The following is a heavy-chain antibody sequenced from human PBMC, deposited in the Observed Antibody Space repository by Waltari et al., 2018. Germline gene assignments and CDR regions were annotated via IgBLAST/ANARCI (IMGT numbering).Heavy chain of an antibody. Sequence: QVQLVESGGGVVQPGRSLRLSCAASGFTFSSYGMHWVRQAPGKGLEWVAVISYDGSNKYYADSVKGRFTISRDNSKNTLYLQMNSLRAEDTAVYYCANKGGSYPGDYWGQGTLVIVSS. D-gene: IGHD1-26*01. V-gene: IGHV3-30*18. CDR2: ISYDGSNK. CDR1: GFTFSSYG. J-gene: IGHJ4*02. CDR3: ANKGGSYPGDY.